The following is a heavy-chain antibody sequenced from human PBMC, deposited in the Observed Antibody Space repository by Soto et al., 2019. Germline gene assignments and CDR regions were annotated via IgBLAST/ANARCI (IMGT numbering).Heavy chain of an antibody. Sequence: SVKVSCKASGVTFSSYAISWVRQAPGQGLEWMGGIIPIFGTANYAQKFQGRVTITADESTSTAYMELSSLRSEDTAVYYCAGGFSVPLSIAAAGKTRNYYYYGMDVWGQGTTVTVSS. D-gene: IGHD6-13*01. J-gene: IGHJ6*02. CDR3: AGGFSVPLSIAAAGKTRNYYYYGMDV. V-gene: IGHV1-69*13. CDR1: GVTFSSYA. CDR2: IIPIFGTA.